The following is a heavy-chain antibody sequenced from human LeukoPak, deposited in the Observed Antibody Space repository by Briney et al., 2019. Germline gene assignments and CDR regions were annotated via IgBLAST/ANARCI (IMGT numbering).Heavy chain of an antibody. CDR3: ARRAAEWPINAFDI. V-gene: IGHV4-4*02. D-gene: IGHD3-3*01. CDR2: IYHSGST. CDR1: GGSISSSNW. J-gene: IGHJ3*02. Sequence: SETPSLTCAVSGGSISSSNWWSWVRQPPGKGLEWIGEIYHSGSTNYNPSLKSRVTISVDKSKNQFSLKLSSVTAADTAVYYCARRAAEWPINAFDIWGQGTMVTVSS.